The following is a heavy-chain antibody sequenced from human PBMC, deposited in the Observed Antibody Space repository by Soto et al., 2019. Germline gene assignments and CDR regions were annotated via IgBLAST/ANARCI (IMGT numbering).Heavy chain of an antibody. Sequence: QVQLVQSGAEVKKPGASVKVSCKASGYTFTRYGISWVRQAPGQGLEGIGGISAYNGNTNYAQKFQGRVTMTTDTSTSTAYMELRSLRSDDKAVYYCAYSSSSCWLDYWGQGTRVTVSS. CDR3: AYSSSSCWLDY. CDR1: GYTFTRYG. V-gene: IGHV1-18*01. CDR2: ISAYNGNT. J-gene: IGHJ4*02. D-gene: IGHD6-6*01.